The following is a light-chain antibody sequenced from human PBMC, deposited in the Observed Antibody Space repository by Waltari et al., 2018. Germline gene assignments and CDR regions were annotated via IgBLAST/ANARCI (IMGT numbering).Light chain of an antibody. CDR2: DAS. V-gene: IGKV1-33*01. CDR1: QDISNY. J-gene: IGKJ3*01. Sequence: DIQMTQSPSSLSASVGDRVTITCQASQDISNYLNWYQQKPGKAPKLPIYDASNLETGVPSRFSGIGSRTDFTFTISSLQTEDIATYYCQQYDNLIFTFGPGTKVDIK. CDR3: QQYDNLIFT.